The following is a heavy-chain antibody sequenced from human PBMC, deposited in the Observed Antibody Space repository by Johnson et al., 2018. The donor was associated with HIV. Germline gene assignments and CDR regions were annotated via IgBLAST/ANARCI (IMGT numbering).Heavy chain of an antibody. CDR1: QFTFSSYY. V-gene: IGHV3-25*03. Sequence: VQLVESGGGLAKPAWSPRLSCAASQFTFSSYYMNCVRQAPWNGLELVGQVNPNGGSTYLIDSGKDRFNTSRDNAKNTLHLQMNSLRTEDTARYYCAKGHSSGYPKDAFDRWGQGTIVTVSS. CDR3: AKGHSSGYPKDAFDR. CDR2: VNPNGGST. D-gene: IGHD3-22*01. J-gene: IGHJ3*01.